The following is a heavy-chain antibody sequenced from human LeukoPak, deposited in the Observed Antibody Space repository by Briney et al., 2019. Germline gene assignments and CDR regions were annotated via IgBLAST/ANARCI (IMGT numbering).Heavy chain of an antibody. Sequence: ASVKVSCKASGYIFTDYYMHWVRQALGQGLEWMGRINTNFGGTNYAQNFQGRVTMTRDTSISTAYMELSRLRSDDTAIYYCARGDYGGFDLDYWGQGTLVTVSS. CDR1: GYIFTDYY. V-gene: IGHV1-2*06. CDR2: INTNFGGT. J-gene: IGHJ4*02. D-gene: IGHD4/OR15-4a*01. CDR3: ARGDYGGFDLDY.